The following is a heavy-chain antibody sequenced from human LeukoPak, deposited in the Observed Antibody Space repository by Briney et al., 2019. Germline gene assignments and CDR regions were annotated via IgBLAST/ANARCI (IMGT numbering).Heavy chain of an antibody. CDR1: GYTFTSYY. CDR3: AREGELLGGFDI. V-gene: IGHV1-46*01. D-gene: IGHD1-7*01. Sequence: ASVKVSCKASGYTFTSYYIHWVRQAPGHGLEWMGIINCAGGSTRYAQKFQGRVTMARDTSTSTVYMELSSLRSEDTAVYYCAREGELLGGFDIWGQGTMVTVSS. J-gene: IGHJ3*02. CDR2: INCAGGST.